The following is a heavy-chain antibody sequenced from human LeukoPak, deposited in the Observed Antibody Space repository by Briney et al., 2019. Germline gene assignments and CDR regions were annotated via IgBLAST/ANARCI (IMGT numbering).Heavy chain of an antibody. D-gene: IGHD1-20*01. V-gene: IGHV1-69*13. Sequence: ASVKVSCKASGYTFTSYDINWVRQATGQGLEWMGGIIPIFGTANYAQKFQGRVTTTADESTSTAYMELSSLRSEDTAVYYCASIDPIAYNWNDAYYYYYMDVWGKGTTVTISS. CDR1: GYTFTSYD. CDR3: ASIDPIAYNWNDAYYYYYMDV. J-gene: IGHJ6*03. CDR2: IIPIFGTA.